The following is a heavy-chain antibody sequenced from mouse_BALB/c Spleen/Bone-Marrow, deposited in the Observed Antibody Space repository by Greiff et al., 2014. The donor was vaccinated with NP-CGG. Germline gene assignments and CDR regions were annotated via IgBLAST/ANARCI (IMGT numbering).Heavy chain of an antibody. CDR1: GYTFTSYW. CDR3: TRSGGYYFAY. CDR2: IYPSDSYT. J-gene: IGHJ2*01. V-gene: IGHV1-69*02. Sequence: QVQLKESGAELVRPGASVKLSCKASGYTFTSYWINWVKQRPGQGLEWIGNIYPSDSYTNYNQKFKDKATLTVDKSSSTAYMQLSSPTSEDSAVYYCTRSGGYYFAYWGQGPTLPVSS.